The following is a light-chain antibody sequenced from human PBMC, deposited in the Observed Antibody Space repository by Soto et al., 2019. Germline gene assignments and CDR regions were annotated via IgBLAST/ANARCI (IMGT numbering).Light chain of an antibody. CDR3: QQRSNWPPLT. CDR2: DAS. Sequence: EIVLTQSPATLSLSPGEGATLSCRASQNVSRFLAWYQRRPGQAPRLLLYDASNRASGIPARFTGSGSGTDFTLTISSLEPEDSAVYYCQQRSNWPPLTFGGGTKVESK. J-gene: IGKJ4*01. CDR1: QNVSRF. V-gene: IGKV3-11*01.